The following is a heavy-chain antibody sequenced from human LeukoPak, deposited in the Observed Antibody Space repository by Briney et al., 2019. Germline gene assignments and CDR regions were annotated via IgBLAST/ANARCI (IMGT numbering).Heavy chain of an antibody. D-gene: IGHD2-2*01. CDR1: GGTFSSYA. CDR2: IIPILGIA. Sequence: SVKVSCKASGGTFSSYAISWVRQAPGQGLEWMGRIIPILGIANYAQKFQGRVTITADESTSTAYMEVTSLRSEDTAVYYCATGEVVPAAMHNWLDPWGQGTLVTVSS. V-gene: IGHV1-69*04. CDR3: ATGEVVPAAMHNWLDP. J-gene: IGHJ5*02.